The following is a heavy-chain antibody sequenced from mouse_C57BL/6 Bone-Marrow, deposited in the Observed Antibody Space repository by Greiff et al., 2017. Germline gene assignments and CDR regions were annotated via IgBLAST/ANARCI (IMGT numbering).Heavy chain of an antibody. CDR2: IHPNSGST. D-gene: IGHD2-13*01. Sequence: VKLMESGAELVKPGASVKLSCKASGYTFTSYWMHWVKQRPGQGLEWIGMIHPNSGSTNYNEKFKSKATLTVDKSSSTAYMQLSSLTSEDSAVYYCARRLQRYFDYWGQGTTLTVSS. J-gene: IGHJ2*01. CDR1: GYTFTSYW. V-gene: IGHV1-64*01. CDR3: ARRLQRYFDY.